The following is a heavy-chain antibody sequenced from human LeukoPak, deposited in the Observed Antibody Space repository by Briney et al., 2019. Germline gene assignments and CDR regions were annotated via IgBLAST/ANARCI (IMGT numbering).Heavy chain of an antibody. Sequence: GGSLRLSCAASGFTLSSYWMTWVRQAPGKGLEWVAHIKQDGSEKYYVDSVKGRFTISRDNAKNSLYLQMNSLRVEDTAVYYCVRDAGWSDLDYWGQGTLVSVSS. D-gene: IGHD2-15*01. CDR1: GFTLSSYW. CDR2: IKQDGSEK. CDR3: VRDAGWSDLDY. V-gene: IGHV3-7*04. J-gene: IGHJ4*02.